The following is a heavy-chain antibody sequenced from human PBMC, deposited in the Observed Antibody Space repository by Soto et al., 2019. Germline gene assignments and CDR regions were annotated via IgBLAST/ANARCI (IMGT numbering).Heavy chain of an antibody. V-gene: IGHV1-46*01. CDR2: VNPSGGST. CDR1: GYIFTPYS. D-gene: IGHD2-15*01. J-gene: IGHJ1*01. CDR3: AREENCSDCIYYSEYFQR. Sequence: GTSVKVSCKASGYIFTPYSMHWVRQSSGQGLEWMGVVNPSGGSTNYAQKSQGSITMTRDTSTSTVYMDLSSLTSEDTAVYYCAREENCSDCIYYSEYFQRSGPGPLATV.